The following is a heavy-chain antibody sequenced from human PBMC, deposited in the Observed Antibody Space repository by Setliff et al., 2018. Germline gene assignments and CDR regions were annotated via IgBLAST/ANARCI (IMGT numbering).Heavy chain of an antibody. J-gene: IGHJ4*02. CDR3: ARAPLESGYNYGQGHYFDY. CDR2: VNLSNGDT. V-gene: IGHV1-2*02. Sequence: ASVKVSCKASGSTFIGYYMHWVRRAPAQGLQWMGWVNLSNGDTKYAQEFQGRVTMTRDTSTSTAYMELSSLRSEDTAVYYCARAPLESGYNYGQGHYFDYWGQGTLVTVSS. D-gene: IGHD5-18*01. CDR1: GSTFIGYY.